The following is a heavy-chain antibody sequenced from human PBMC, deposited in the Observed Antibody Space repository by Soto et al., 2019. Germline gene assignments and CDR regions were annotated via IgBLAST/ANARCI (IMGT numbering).Heavy chain of an antibody. J-gene: IGHJ6*02. Sequence: AGGSLRLSCAASGFTFSSYGMHWVRQAPGKGLEWVAVIWYDGSNKYYADSVKGRFTISRDNSKNTLYLQMNSLRAEDTAVYYCARDDGAAADYYYYYGMDVWGQGTTVTVSS. CDR2: IWYDGSNK. V-gene: IGHV3-33*01. CDR1: GFTFSSYG. CDR3: ARDDGAAADYYYYYGMDV. D-gene: IGHD6-13*01.